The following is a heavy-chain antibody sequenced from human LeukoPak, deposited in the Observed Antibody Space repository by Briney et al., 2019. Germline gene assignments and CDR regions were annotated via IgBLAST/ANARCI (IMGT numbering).Heavy chain of an antibody. CDR3: AREYSDYYGSGSYSDY. V-gene: IGHV3-53*01. D-gene: IGHD3-10*01. J-gene: IGHJ4*02. CDR1: GFTFSNYW. Sequence: GGSLRLSCVASGFTFSNYWMSWVRQAPGKGLEWVSVIYSGGSTYYADSVKGRFTISRDNSKNTLYLQMNSLRAEDTAVYYCAREYSDYYGSGSYSDYWGQGTLVTVSS. CDR2: IYSGGST.